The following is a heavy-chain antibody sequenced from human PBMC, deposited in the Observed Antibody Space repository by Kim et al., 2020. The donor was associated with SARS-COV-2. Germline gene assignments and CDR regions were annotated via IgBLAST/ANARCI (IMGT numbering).Heavy chain of an antibody. J-gene: IGHJ6*02. Sequence: SVKVSCKASGGTFSSYAISWVRQAPGQGLEWMGGIIPIFGTANYAQKFQGRVTITADKSTSTAYMELSSLRSEDTAVYYCARSSPGYSGYDYYYYGMDVWGQGTTVTVSS. CDR3: ARSSPGYSGYDYYYYGMDV. D-gene: IGHD5-12*01. V-gene: IGHV1-69*06. CDR1: GGTFSSYA. CDR2: IIPIFGTA.